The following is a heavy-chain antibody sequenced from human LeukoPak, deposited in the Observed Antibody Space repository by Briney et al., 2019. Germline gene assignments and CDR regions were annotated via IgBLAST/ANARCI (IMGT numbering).Heavy chain of an antibody. CDR3: ARDQLGGYYYFDY. CDR1: GFTFSSYS. J-gene: IGHJ4*02. Sequence: GGSLRLSCAASGFTFSSYSMNWVRQAPGKGLEWVSYISSSSTIYYADSVKGRFTISRDNAKNSLYLQMNSLRAEDTAVYYCARDQLGGYYYFDYWGQGTLVTVSS. V-gene: IGHV3-48*01. D-gene: IGHD3-10*01. CDR2: ISSSSTI.